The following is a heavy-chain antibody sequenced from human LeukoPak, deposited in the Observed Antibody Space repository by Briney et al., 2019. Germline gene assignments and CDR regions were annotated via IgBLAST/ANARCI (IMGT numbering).Heavy chain of an antibody. CDR2: IYSGGTT. CDR3: ATAQSSGYSNFDY. D-gene: IGHD3-22*01. J-gene: IGHJ4*02. V-gene: IGHV3-66*02. CDR1: GFTVSNTC. Sequence: GGSLRLSCTASGFTVSNTCMSWVRQAPGKGLEWVSIIYSGGTTYYADSVKGRFTISRDNSKNTLYLQMNSLRAEDTAVYYCATAQSSGYSNFDYWGQGTLVTVSS.